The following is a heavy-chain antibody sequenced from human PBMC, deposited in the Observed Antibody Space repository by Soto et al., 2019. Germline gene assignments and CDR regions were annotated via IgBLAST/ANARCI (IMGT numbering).Heavy chain of an antibody. CDR1: GYTFTGYY. CDR3: ARDRLANRWYTIYYYYYGMDV. CDR2: INPNSGGT. J-gene: IGHJ6*02. Sequence: ASVKVSCKASGYTFTGYYMHWVRQAPGQGLEWMGWINPNSGGTNYAQKFQGWVTMTRDTSISTAYMELSRLRSDDTAVYYCARDRLANRWYTIYYYYYGMDVWGQGTTVTVSS. D-gene: IGHD2-15*01. V-gene: IGHV1-2*04.